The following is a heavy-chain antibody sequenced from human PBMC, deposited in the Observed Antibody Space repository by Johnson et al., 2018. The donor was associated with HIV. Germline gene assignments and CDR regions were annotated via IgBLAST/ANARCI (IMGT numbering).Heavy chain of an antibody. J-gene: IGHJ3*02. Sequence: EVQVVESGGGLVQPGGSLRLSCAASGFTFSSYAMSWVRQAPGKGLEWVSAISGSGGSTYYADSVKGRFTISRDNSKNTLYLQMNSLRAEDTAVYYCSTSFYFYDSSNYYRVAIDAFDIWGQGTMVTVSS. V-gene: IGHV3-23*04. CDR3: STSFYFYDSSNYYRVAIDAFDI. D-gene: IGHD3-22*01. CDR2: ISGSGGST. CDR1: GFTFSSYA.